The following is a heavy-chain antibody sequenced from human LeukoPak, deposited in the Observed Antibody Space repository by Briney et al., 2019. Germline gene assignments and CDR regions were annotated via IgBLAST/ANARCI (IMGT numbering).Heavy chain of an antibody. Sequence: SETLSLTCTVSGGYIDTYSWSWIRQPPGKGLECIGYIFYTGSTNYNPSLKSRLTISVDTSKNQFSLKLKSVTAADTAVYYCARDGASGSGGYSPLAYWGQGTLVTVSS. J-gene: IGHJ4*02. D-gene: IGHD3-10*01. CDR3: ARDGASGSGGYSPLAY. V-gene: IGHV4-59*01. CDR2: IFYTGST. CDR1: GGYIDTYS.